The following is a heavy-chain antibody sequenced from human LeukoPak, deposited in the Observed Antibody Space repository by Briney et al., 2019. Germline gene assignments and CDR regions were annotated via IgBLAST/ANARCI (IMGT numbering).Heavy chain of an antibody. Sequence: GGSLRLSCAASGFTFSSYAMSWVRHAPGKGLEWVSAISGSGGSTYYADSVKGRFTISRDNSKNTLYLQMNSLRAEDTAVYYCAKVESDYYDSSGYSDYWGQGTLVTVSS. J-gene: IGHJ4*02. D-gene: IGHD3-22*01. V-gene: IGHV3-23*01. CDR3: AKVESDYYDSSGYSDY. CDR1: GFTFSSYA. CDR2: ISGSGGST.